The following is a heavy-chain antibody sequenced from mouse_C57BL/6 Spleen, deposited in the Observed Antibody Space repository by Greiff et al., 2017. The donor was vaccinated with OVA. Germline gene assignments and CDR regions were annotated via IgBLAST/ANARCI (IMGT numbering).Heavy chain of an antibody. Sequence: EVKLMESGPGLVKPSQSLSLTCSVTGYSITSGYYWNWIRQFPGNKLEWMGYISYDGSNNYNPSLKNRISITRDTSKNQFFLKLNSVTTEDTATYYCARVRCYDGLYYYAMDYWGQGTSVTVSS. D-gene: IGHD2-3*01. CDR3: ARVRCYDGLYYYAMDY. CDR2: ISYDGSN. J-gene: IGHJ4*01. V-gene: IGHV3-6*01. CDR1: GYSITSGYY.